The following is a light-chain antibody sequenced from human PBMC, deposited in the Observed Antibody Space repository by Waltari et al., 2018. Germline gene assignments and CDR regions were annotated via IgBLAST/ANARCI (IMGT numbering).Light chain of an antibody. CDR1: QSLSNY. CDR2: DTS. CDR3: QQRRNWPLT. J-gene: IGKJ4*01. V-gene: IGKV3-11*01. Sequence: DIVLTQYPAPLPLSPGERATLSCRASQSLSNYLAWYQQKPGQAPRLLIYDTSNRATGIPARFSGSGFGTDFTLTISSLEPEDFAVYYCQQRRNWPLTFGGGTKVEIK.